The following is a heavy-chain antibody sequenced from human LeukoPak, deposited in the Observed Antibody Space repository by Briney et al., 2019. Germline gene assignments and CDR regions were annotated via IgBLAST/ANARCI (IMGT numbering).Heavy chain of an antibody. J-gene: IGHJ3*02. CDR2: INPNSGGT. CDR1: GYTFTGYY. Sequence: GASVKVSCKASGYTFTGYYMHWVRQAPGQGLEWMGWINPNSGGTNYAQKFQGRVTMTRDTSISTAYMELSRLRSGDTAVYYCARDYSSSFGFAFDIWGQGTMVTVSS. D-gene: IGHD6-13*01. CDR3: ARDYSSSFGFAFDI. V-gene: IGHV1-2*02.